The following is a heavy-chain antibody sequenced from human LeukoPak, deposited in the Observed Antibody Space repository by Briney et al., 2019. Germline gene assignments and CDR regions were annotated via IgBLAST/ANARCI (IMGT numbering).Heavy chain of an antibody. CDR1: GGSISSGSYY. Sequence: SETLSLTCTVSGGSISSGSYYWSWIRQPAGKGLEWIGRIYSSGSTNYNPSLKSRVTISVDTSKNQFSLKLSSVTAADTAVYYCARTSRGFGVEKGFLYNWFDPWGQGTLVTVSS. J-gene: IGHJ5*02. V-gene: IGHV4-61*02. CDR2: IYSSGST. D-gene: IGHD3-10*01. CDR3: ARTSRGFGVEKGFLYNWFDP.